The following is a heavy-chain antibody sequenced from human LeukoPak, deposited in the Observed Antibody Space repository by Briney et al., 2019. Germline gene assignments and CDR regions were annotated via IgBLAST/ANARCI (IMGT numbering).Heavy chain of an antibody. CDR3: ARRGFFDY. CDR2: VHSGST. J-gene: IGHJ4*02. V-gene: IGHV4-59*01. Sequence: SETLSLTCTVSGGSISSYYWSWIRQPPGKGLEWIGFVHSGSTNYTPSLKSRVTISEDTSKNQFSLELSSVTAADTAVYYCARRGFFDYWGQGILVTVSS. CDR1: GGSISSYY. D-gene: IGHD3-10*01.